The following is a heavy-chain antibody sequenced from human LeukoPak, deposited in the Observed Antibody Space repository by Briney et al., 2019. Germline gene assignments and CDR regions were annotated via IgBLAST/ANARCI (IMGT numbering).Heavy chain of an antibody. Sequence: ASVKVSCKASGYTFTDYYMHWVQQAPGKGLEWMGRVDPEDGETIYAEKSQGRVTITVDTSTDTAYMELSSLRSEDTAVYYCATGGLDAFDIWGQGTMVTVSS. CDR1: GYTFTDYY. CDR3: ATGGLDAFDI. CDR2: VDPEDGET. D-gene: IGHD3-16*01. J-gene: IGHJ3*02. V-gene: IGHV1-69-2*01.